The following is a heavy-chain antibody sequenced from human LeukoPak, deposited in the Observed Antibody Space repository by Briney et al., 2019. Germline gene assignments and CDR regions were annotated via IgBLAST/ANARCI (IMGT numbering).Heavy chain of an antibody. CDR1: GYTFTGYY. V-gene: IGHV1-2*02. CDR2: INPNSGGT. CDR3: ARGLTTYYYDSSGYGDY. D-gene: IGHD3-22*01. Sequence: ASVTVSCKASGYTFTGYYMHWVRQAPGQGLEWMGWINPNSGGTNYAQKVQGRVTMTRDTSISTAYMELSRLRSDDTAVYYCARGLTTYYYDSSGYGDYWGQGTLVTVSS. J-gene: IGHJ4*02.